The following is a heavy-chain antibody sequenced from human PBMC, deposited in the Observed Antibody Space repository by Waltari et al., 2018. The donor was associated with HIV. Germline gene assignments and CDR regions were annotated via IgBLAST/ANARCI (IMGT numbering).Heavy chain of an antibody. Sequence: EGELVESGGGLVLPGGSLRLSCAGTGLFFGDAAMRWVRQAPGKGLEWVSSTGGAGDDAYYADSVKGRFTISRDHSKKTLHLQMNSLRAEDTAVYYCAKDHFARNSLWDAFDIWGQGTMVTVSS. CDR1: GLFFGDAA. J-gene: IGHJ3*02. CDR3: AKDHFARNSLWDAFDI. D-gene: IGHD2-21*01. CDR2: TGGAGDDA. V-gene: IGHV3-23*04.